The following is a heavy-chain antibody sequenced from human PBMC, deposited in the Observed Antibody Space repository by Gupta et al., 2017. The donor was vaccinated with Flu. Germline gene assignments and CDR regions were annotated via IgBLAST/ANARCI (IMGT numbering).Heavy chain of an antibody. CDR1: GFTFSNAW. J-gene: IGHJ4*02. CDR2: IKSKTDGGTT. CDR3: TTEREWFGEEYYFDY. V-gene: IGHV3-15*01. D-gene: IGHD3-10*01. Sequence: EVQLVESGGGLVKPGGSLRLSCAASGFTFSNAWMSWVRQAPGKGLEWVGRIKSKTDGGTTDYAAPVKGGFTISRDDSKNTLYLQMNSRKTEDTAVYYCTTEREWFGEEYYFDYWGQGTLGTVA.